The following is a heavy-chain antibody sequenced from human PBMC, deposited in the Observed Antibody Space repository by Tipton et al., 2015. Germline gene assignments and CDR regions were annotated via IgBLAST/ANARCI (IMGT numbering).Heavy chain of an antibody. CDR2: IYNSGST. J-gene: IGHJ5*02. V-gene: IGHV4-39*01. CDR1: GGSISASLYY. Sequence: TLSLTCTVSGGSISASLYYWGWIRQSPGKGLEWIGSIYNSGSTSYNPSLKSRLTISINTSKYQFSLNLSSVTAADTAAYYCARHDYFGSGSYPWFDPWGQGTLVTVSS. CDR3: ARHDYFGSGSYPWFDP. D-gene: IGHD3-10*01.